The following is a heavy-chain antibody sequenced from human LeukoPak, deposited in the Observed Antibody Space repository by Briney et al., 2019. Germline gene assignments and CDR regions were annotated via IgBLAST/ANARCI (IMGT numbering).Heavy chain of an antibody. CDR1: GGSISSYY. V-gene: IGHV4-59*01. J-gene: IGHJ6*03. D-gene: IGHD1-20*01. Sequence: SETLSLTCTVSGGSISSYYWSWIRQPPGKGLEWTGYIYYSGSTNYNPSLKSRVTISVDTSKNQFSLKLSSVTAADTAVYYCARGVAGTTTYYMDVWGKGTTVTVSS. CDR2: IYYSGST. CDR3: ARGVAGTTTYYMDV.